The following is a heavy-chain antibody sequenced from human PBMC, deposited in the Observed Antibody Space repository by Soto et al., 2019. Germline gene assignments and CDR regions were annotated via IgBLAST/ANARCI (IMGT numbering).Heavy chain of an antibody. CDR1: AGTFSSYT. D-gene: IGHD6-13*01. V-gene: IGHV1-69*02. CDR3: ASAGGYEMGIGGMDV. CDR2: IIPIPGIA. J-gene: IGHJ6*02. Sequence: QVQLVQSGAELKKPGSSVKGSCKASAGTFSSYTISWVRQAPGQGLEWMGRIIPIPGIANDAQKVQGRVTITADKSTSTAYIELSSLRSEDTAGYYCASAGGYEMGIGGMDVWVQGTTVVV.